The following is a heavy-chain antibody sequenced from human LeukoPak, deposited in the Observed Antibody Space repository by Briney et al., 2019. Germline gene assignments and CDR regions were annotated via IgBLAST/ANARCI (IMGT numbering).Heavy chain of an antibody. D-gene: IGHD2-2*01. CDR3: AIVVVPANMDV. V-gene: IGHV1-69*02. J-gene: IGHJ6*03. Sequence: SVTVSCKASGGTFSSYTISWVRQAPGQGLEWMGRIIPILGIANYAQKFQGRVTITADKSTSTAYMELSSLRSEDTAVYYCAIVVVPANMDVWGKGTTVTVSS. CDR2: IIPILGIA. CDR1: GGTFSSYT.